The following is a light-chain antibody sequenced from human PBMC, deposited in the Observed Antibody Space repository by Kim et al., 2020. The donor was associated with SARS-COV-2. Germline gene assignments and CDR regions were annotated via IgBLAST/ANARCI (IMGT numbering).Light chain of an antibody. Sequence: QSALTQPASVSGSPGQSITISCTGTSSDVGGYNLVSWYQQHPGKAPKLMIYDGSNRPSGVSNRFSGSKSGNTASLTISGLQAEDEADYYCCSYASSSTRVFGGGTQLTVL. V-gene: IGLV2-23*01. CDR2: DGS. CDR3: CSYASSSTRV. J-gene: IGLJ3*02. CDR1: SSDVGGYNL.